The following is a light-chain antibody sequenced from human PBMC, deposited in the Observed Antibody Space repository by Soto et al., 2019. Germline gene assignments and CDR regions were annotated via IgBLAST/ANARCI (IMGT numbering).Light chain of an antibody. Sequence: QSVLTQPPSASGTPGQRVTISCSGSSSNIGTYTVNWYQQVPGTAPKLLIYSNNQRPSGVPDRFSGSKSGPSASLAISGLQSEGEADYYCAAWDASLNGVIFGGGTKVTVL. J-gene: IGLJ2*01. CDR1: SSNIGTYT. CDR2: SNN. V-gene: IGLV1-44*01. CDR3: AAWDASLNGVI.